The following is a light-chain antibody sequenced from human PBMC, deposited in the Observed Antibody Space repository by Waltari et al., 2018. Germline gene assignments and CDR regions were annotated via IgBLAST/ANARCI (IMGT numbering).Light chain of an antibody. CDR2: VNSDGSH. CDR1: SGHSSNV. V-gene: IGLV4-69*01. CDR3: QTGGHGTWV. J-gene: IGLJ3*02. Sequence: QLVLTQSPSASASLGASVTLTCNLSSGHSSNVIAWHQQQPEKGPRYLMKVNSDGSHSKGDKIPDRFSGSSSGAEHYLTISSLQSEDEADYYCQTGGHGTWVFGGGTKLTVL.